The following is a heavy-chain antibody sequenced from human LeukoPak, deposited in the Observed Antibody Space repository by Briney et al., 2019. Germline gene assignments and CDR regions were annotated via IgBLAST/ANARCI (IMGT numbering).Heavy chain of an antibody. J-gene: IGHJ4*02. CDR2: ISGSGGGT. V-gene: IGHV3-23*01. D-gene: IGHD6-19*01. CDR3: AKARSSGWYGYFDY. CDR1: GFTLSSYA. Sequence: GGSPRLSCAASGFTLSSYAMSLVRQAPGKGLEWVSAISGSGGGTYYADSVKGRFAISRDNSKNTLYLQMNSLRAEDTAVYYCAKARSSGWYGYFDYWGQGTLVTVSS.